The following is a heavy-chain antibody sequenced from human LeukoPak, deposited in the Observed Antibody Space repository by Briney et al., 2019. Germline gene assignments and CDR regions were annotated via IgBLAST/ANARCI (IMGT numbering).Heavy chain of an antibody. CDR3: AKGEPSKAVVAAWIDY. J-gene: IGHJ4*02. CDR1: GFTFNNYA. V-gene: IGHV3-30*04. CDR2: ISYDGGDK. D-gene: IGHD2-15*01. Sequence: GRSLRLSCAAAGFTFNNYAMHWVRQAPGKGLEWVAVISYDGGDKYYTDSLKGRFTVSRDNPKNTVYLQVNSLRVEDRGVYYCAKGEPSKAVVAAWIDYWGQGTLVTVSS.